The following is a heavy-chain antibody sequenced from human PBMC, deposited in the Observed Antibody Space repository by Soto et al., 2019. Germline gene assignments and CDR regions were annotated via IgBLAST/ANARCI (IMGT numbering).Heavy chain of an antibody. CDR2: ISSSSSYI. CDR1: GFTFSSYS. Sequence: EVQLVESGGGLVKPGGSLRLSCAASGFTFSSYSMNWVRQAPGKGLEWVSSISSSSSYIYYADSVKGRFTISRDNAKNSLYLQMNSLRAEDTAVYCCARDGGIFEDVWGQGTTVTVSS. D-gene: IGHD3-16*01. V-gene: IGHV3-21*01. CDR3: ARDGGIFEDV. J-gene: IGHJ6*02.